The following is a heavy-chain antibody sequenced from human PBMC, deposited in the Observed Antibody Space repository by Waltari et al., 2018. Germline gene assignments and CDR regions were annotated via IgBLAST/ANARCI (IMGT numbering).Heavy chain of an antibody. J-gene: IGHJ4*02. V-gene: IGHV1-69*01. Sequence: QVQLVQSGAEVKKPGSSVKVSCKASGGTFSSYAISWVRQAPGQGLEWMGGIIPIFGTANYAQKFQGRVTITADESTSTAYMELSSLRSEDTAVYYCARGRGGDYDFWSGYYPDYWGQGTLVTVSS. CDR3: ARGRGGDYDFWSGYYPDY. CDR1: GGTFSSYA. CDR2: IIPIFGTA. D-gene: IGHD3-3*01.